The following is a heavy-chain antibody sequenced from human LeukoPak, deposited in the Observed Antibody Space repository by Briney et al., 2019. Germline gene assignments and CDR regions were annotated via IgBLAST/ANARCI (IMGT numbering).Heavy chain of an antibody. CDR2: IKSKTDGATT. V-gene: IGHV3-15*01. J-gene: IGHJ4*02. D-gene: IGHD1-14*01. CDR3: IVTGNFDY. CDR1: GFTFSNAW. Sequence: GGSLRLSCAASGFTFSNAWMSWVRQAPGKGLEWVGRIKSKTDGATTDYAAPVKGRFTISRDDSKNTLYLQMNSLKTEDTAVYYCIVTGNFDYWGQGTLVTVSS.